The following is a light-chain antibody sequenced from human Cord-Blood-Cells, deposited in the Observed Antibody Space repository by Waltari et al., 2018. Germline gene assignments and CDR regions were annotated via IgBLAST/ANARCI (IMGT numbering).Light chain of an antibody. CDR3: QSYDSSLSAWV. V-gene: IGLV1-40*01. CDR1: SSNIAAGYD. J-gene: IGLJ3*02. Sequence: QSVLTQPPSLSGSPGQRVTISCTGSSSNIAAGYDVHWYQQLPGTAPKLLIYGTSNRPSGVPDRFSGSKSGTAASLAITGLQAEDEADYYCQSYDSSLSAWVFGGGTKLTVL. CDR2: GTS.